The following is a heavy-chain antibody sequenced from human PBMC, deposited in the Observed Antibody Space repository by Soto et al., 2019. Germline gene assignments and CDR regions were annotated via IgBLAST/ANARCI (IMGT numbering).Heavy chain of an antibody. V-gene: IGHV1-18*04. CDR1: GYTFTSYG. D-gene: IGHD1-1*01. Sequence: GASVKVSCKASGYTFTSYGISWGRQAPGQGLEWMGWISAYNGNTNYAQKLQGRVTMTTDTSTSTAYMELRSLRSDDTAVYYCARDQGNPVSYYYYGMDVWGQGTTVTVSS. CDR2: ISAYNGNT. CDR3: ARDQGNPVSYYYYGMDV. J-gene: IGHJ6*02.